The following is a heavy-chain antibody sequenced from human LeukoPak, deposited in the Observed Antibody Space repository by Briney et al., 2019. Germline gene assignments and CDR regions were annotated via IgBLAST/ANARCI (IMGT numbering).Heavy chain of an antibody. CDR3: SKGCPPEWGGSGWTGFDY. J-gene: IGHJ4*02. CDR2: IWYDGSNK. CDR1: GFTFSSYG. D-gene: IGHD6-19*01. V-gene: IGHV3-33*06. Sequence: GRSLRLSCAASGFTFSSYGMHWVRQAPGKGLEWVAVIWYDGSNKYYADSVKGRFTISRDNSKNTLYLQMNSLRAEDTAVYYWSKGCPPEWGGSGWTGFDYWGQGTLVTVSS.